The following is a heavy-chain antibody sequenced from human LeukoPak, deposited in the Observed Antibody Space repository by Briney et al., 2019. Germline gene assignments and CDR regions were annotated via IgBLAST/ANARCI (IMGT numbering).Heavy chain of an antibody. CDR1: AFNFTGAW. J-gene: IGHJ1*01. Sequence: GGSLRLSCVPSAFNFTGAWMNWLRQAPGKGLEWLGRVKHDGRTDDAAPGKGRYSVSRDHSNNTLYLQIDTIARVDTAMLSRTTGISSSPHDGNSGRWTWVTVS. V-gene: IGHV3-15*01. D-gene: IGHD2/OR15-2a*01. CDR2: VKHDGRT. CDR3: TTGISSSPHDGN.